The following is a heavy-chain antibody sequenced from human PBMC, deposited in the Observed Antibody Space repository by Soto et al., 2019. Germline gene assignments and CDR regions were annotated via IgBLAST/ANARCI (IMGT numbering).Heavy chain of an antibody. CDR1: GGSISSYY. CDR2: IYYSGST. D-gene: IGHD6-19*01. J-gene: IGHJ4*02. Sequence: QVQLQESGPGLVKPSESLSLTCAVSGGSISSYYWSWIRQPPGKGLEWIGYIYYSGSTNYNPSLTRRGKLSVYTSQNQFSLNLTSVTAADTAVYYCARSRYTSGWWTPPFDYWGRGTLLTVSS. CDR3: ARSRYTSGWWTPPFDY. V-gene: IGHV4-59*01.